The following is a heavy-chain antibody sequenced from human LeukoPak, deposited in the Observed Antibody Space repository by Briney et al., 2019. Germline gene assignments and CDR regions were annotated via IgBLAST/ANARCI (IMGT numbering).Heavy chain of an antibody. V-gene: IGHV1-18*01. Sequence: ASVKVSCKASGYTFTTYAIHWVRQAPGQRLEWMGWINSDNGNANYAQKLQGRVTMTTDTSTSTAYMELRSLRSDDTAVYYCARDGLSSGYYLNDYWGQGTLVTVSS. CDR1: GYTFTTYA. CDR3: ARDGLSSGYYLNDY. J-gene: IGHJ4*02. D-gene: IGHD3-22*01. CDR2: INSDNGNA.